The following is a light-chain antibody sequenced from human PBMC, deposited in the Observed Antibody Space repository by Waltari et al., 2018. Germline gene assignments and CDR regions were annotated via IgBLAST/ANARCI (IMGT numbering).Light chain of an antibody. Sequence: DFQMTQSPSSLSASVGDRVTITCRASQSISTYLNWYQQKPGKAPNLLIYAASSLQSGVPSRFSVGGSRTDFTLTIRSLHPEEFAAYCRQQRYSPLTCGGGTKVEIK. CDR2: AAS. V-gene: IGKV1-39*01. CDR3: QQRYSPLT. J-gene: IGKJ4*01. CDR1: QSISTY.